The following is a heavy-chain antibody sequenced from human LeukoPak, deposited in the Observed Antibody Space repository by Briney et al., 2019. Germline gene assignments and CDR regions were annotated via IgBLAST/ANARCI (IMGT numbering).Heavy chain of an antibody. D-gene: IGHD6-13*01. J-gene: IGHJ4*02. V-gene: IGHV3-30-3*01. Sequence: PGGSLRLSCAASGFTFSSYAMHWVRQAPGKGLEWVAVISYDGSNKYYADSVKGRFTISRDNSKNTLYLQMNSLRAEDTAVYYCACPNRGGGYSSRFDYWGQGTLVTVSS. CDR2: ISYDGSNK. CDR1: GFTFSSYA. CDR3: ACPNRGGGYSSRFDY.